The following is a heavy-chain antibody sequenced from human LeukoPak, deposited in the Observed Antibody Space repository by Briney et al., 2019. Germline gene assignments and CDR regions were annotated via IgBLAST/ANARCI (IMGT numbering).Heavy chain of an antibody. D-gene: IGHD5-24*01. V-gene: IGHV4-61*02. CDR3: TRGCRDGYSNYWYFDL. J-gene: IGHJ2*01. CDR2: IYTSGIT. CDR1: GGSISSGSYY. Sequence: SETLSLTCTVSGGSISSGSYYWSWIRQPAGKALEYIGLIYTSGITNYNPSLKSRVTISLDTSKNQFSLKLSSVTAADTAVYYCTRGCRDGYSNYWYFDLWGRGTLVTVSS.